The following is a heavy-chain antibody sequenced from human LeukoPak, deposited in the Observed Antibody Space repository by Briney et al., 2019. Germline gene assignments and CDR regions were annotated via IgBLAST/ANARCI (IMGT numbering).Heavy chain of an antibody. CDR3: AKSTAVGLGVIDS. D-gene: IGHD6-13*01. V-gene: IGHV3-23*01. J-gene: IGHJ4*02. CDR1: GFSFNTYA. Sequence: GGSLRLSCAASGFSFNTYAMSWVRQAPGKGLEWVSAISGAGTGGITYFADSVKGRFAIPRDISNNTLYLLMNSLRAEDTAVYYCAKSTAVGLGVIDSWGQGTLVTVSS. CDR2: ISGAGTGGIT.